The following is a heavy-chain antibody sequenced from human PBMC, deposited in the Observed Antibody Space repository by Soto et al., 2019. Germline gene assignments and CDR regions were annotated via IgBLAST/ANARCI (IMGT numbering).Heavy chain of an antibody. D-gene: IGHD3-22*01. CDR1: GGSISSGGYY. V-gene: IGHV4-31*03. CDR2: IYYTGIT. CDR3: VRVGAGVSGYYYGYFDY. J-gene: IGHJ4*02. Sequence: QVQLQESGPGLVKPSQTLSLTCTVSGGSISSGGYYWSWIRQHPGKGLEWIGNIYYTGITDYNPSLKSRVTISVDTSKNQFSLKLTSVTAAYTAVYYCVRVGAGVSGYYYGYFDYWGQGTLVTVSS.